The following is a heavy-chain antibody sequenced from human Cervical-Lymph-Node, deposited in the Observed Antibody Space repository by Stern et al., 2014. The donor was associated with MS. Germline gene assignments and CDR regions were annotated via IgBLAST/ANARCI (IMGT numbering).Heavy chain of an antibody. J-gene: IGHJ4*02. CDR1: GYTFTSYG. D-gene: IGHD3-22*01. CDR3: AVEGGDDSSGYIDY. CDR2: ISAYNGNT. Sequence: VHLVESGAEVKKPGASVKVSCKASGYTFTSYGISWVRQAPGQGLEWMGWISAYNGNTNYAQKLQGRVTMTTDTSTSTAYMEMRSLRSDDTAVYYCAVEGGDDSSGYIDYWGQGTLVTVSS. V-gene: IGHV1-18*01.